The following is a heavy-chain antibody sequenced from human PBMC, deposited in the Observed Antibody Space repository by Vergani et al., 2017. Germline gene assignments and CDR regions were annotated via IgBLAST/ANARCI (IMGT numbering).Heavy chain of an antibody. CDR2: ISGSGGST. CDR1: GFTFNHYA. CDR3: AKANPRNSGYDYLYYYHAMDV. V-gene: IGHV3-23*04. J-gene: IGHJ6*02. D-gene: IGHD5-12*01. Sequence: VQLVESGGGVVQPGGSLRLSCAASGFTFNHYAMNWVRQAPGKGLEWVSGISGSGGSTYYAGSVKGRFTISRDSSKNTLSLQMNSLSAGDTAVYYCAKANPRNSGYDYLYYYHAMDVWGQGTTVTVSS.